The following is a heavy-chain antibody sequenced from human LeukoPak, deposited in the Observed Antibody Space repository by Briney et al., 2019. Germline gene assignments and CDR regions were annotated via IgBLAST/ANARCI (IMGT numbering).Heavy chain of an antibody. CDR3: AKYLMTTVTTSVY. Sequence: GGSLRLSCAASGFTFSSYAMSWVRQAPGKGLEWVSTISGSGGSAYYEDSVKGRFTISRDNSKNTLYQQMNSLRAEDTAVYYCAKYLMTTVTTSVYWGQGTLVTVSS. CDR1: GFTFSSYA. CDR2: ISGSGGSA. D-gene: IGHD4-17*01. V-gene: IGHV3-23*01. J-gene: IGHJ4*02.